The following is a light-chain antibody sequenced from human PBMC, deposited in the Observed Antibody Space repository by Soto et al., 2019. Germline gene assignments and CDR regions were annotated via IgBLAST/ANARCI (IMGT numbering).Light chain of an antibody. J-gene: IGKJ1*01. CDR2: GAS. CDR3: QQYGTSRT. V-gene: IGKV3-20*01. Sequence: EIVLTQSPGTLSLSPGERATLSCRASQSVASNDLAWYQQKPGQAPRLLIHGASNRATGIPDRFSGSGSGTDFTLNISRLEPEDFAVYYCQQYGTSRTFGQGTKVEIK. CDR1: QSVASND.